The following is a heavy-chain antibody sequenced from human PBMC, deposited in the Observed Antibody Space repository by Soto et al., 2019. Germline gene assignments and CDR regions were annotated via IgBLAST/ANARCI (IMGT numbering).Heavy chain of an antibody. D-gene: IGHD2-21*02. CDR2: IYPGDSDT. CDR1: GYSFTSYW. J-gene: IGHJ6*02. Sequence: GESLKISCKVSGYSFTSYWIGWVRQMPGKGLEWMGIIYPGDSDTRYSPSFQGQVTISADKSISTAYLQWSSLKASDTAMYYCARHGRIVVVTAADYYGMDVWGQGTTVTVSS. V-gene: IGHV5-51*01. CDR3: ARHGRIVVVTAADYYGMDV.